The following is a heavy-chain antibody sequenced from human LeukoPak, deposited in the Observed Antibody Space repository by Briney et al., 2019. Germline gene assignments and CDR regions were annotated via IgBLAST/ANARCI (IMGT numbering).Heavy chain of an antibody. CDR3: ARRPLDCSSTSCFDY. CDR1: GYSFTSYW. J-gene: IGHJ4*02. V-gene: IGHV5-51*01. CDR2: IYPGDSDT. Sequence: GESLKTSCKGSGYSFTSYWIGWVRQMPGKGLEWMGIIYPGDSDTRYSPSFQGQVTISADKSISTAYLQWSSLKALDTAMYYCARRPLDCSSTSCFDYWGQGTLVTVSS. D-gene: IGHD2-2*01.